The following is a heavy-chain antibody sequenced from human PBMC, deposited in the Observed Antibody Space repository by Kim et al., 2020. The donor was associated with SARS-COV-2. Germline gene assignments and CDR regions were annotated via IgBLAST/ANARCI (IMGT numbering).Heavy chain of an antibody. CDR3: ARVTVHDFWSGYYPSSYYYYGMDV. J-gene: IGHJ6*02. V-gene: IGHV4-39*01. CDR1: GGSISSSSYY. Sequence: SETLSLTCTVSGGSISSSSYYWGWIRQPPGKGLEWIGSIYYSGSTYYNPSLKSRVTISVDTSKNQFSLKLSSVTAADTAVYYCARVTVHDFWSGYYPSSYYYYGMDVWGQGTTVTVSS. CDR2: IYYSGST. D-gene: IGHD3-3*01.